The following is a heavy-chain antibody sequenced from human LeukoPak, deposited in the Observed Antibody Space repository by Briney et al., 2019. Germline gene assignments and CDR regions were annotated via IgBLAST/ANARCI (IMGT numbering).Heavy chain of an antibody. V-gene: IGHV4-59*01. CDR1: GGSISSYY. D-gene: IGHD6-13*01. CDR2: IYYSGST. J-gene: IGHJ3*02. Sequence: SETLSLTCTVSGGSISSYYWSWIRQPPGKGLEWIGYIYYSGSTNYNPSLKGRVTISVDTSKNQFSLKLSSVTAADTAVYYCARDSGYSSSDAFDIWGQGTMVTVSS. CDR3: ARDSGYSSSDAFDI.